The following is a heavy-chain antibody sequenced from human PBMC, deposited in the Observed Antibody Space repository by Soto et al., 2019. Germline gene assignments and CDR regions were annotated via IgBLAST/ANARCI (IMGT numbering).Heavy chain of an antibody. V-gene: IGHV4-59*08. CDR1: GGSISSYY. Sequence: PSETLSLTCTVSGGSISSYYWSWIRQPPGKGLEWIGYIYYSGSTNYNPSLKSRVTISVDTSKNQFSLKLSSVTAADTAVYYCARLSTTVTPPAYYYYMDVWGKGTTVTVSS. J-gene: IGHJ6*03. D-gene: IGHD4-17*01. CDR2: IYYSGST. CDR3: ARLSTTVTPPAYYYYMDV.